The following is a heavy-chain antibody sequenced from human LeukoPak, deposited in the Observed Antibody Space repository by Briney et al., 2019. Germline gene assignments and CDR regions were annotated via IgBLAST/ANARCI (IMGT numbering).Heavy chain of an antibody. Sequence: GSSVKVSCKASGGPFSNSAISWVRQAPGQGLEWVGGIIPAFETTNYAQTFHGRVTITADESASTAYMELSSLRSDDTAVYYCAREFEQLARFDYWGQGTLVTVSS. CDR3: AREFEQLARFDY. V-gene: IGHV1-69*01. CDR2: IIPAFETT. J-gene: IGHJ4*02. D-gene: IGHD6-6*01. CDR1: GGPFSNSA.